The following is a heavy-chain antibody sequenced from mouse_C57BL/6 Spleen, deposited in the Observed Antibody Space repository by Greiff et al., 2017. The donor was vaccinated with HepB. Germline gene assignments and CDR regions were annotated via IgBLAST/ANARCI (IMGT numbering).Heavy chain of an antibody. CDR2: IYPGDGDT. V-gene: IGHV1-80*01. CDR3: ARWAYWDYHGGFAY. Sequence: VQVVESGAELVKPGASVKISCKASGYAFSSYWMNWVKQRPGKGLEWIGQIYPGDGDTNYNGKFKGKATLTADKSSSTAYMQLSSLTSVDSAVYFCARWAYWDYHGGFAYWGQGTLVTVSA. D-gene: IGHD1-1*01. J-gene: IGHJ3*01. CDR1: GYAFSSYW.